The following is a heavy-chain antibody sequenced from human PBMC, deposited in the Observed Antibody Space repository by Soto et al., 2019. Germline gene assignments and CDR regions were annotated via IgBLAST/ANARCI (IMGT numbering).Heavy chain of an antibody. CDR1: GGSISSYY. D-gene: IGHD4-4*01. Sequence: PSVTLSLTCTVSGGSISSYYWSWIRQPPGKGLEWIGYIYYSGSTNYNPSLKSRVTISVDTSKNQFSLKLSSVTAADTAVYYCARVSGNYVAFDIWGQGTMVTVSS. CDR2: IYYSGST. CDR3: ARVSGNYVAFDI. J-gene: IGHJ3*02. V-gene: IGHV4-59*01.